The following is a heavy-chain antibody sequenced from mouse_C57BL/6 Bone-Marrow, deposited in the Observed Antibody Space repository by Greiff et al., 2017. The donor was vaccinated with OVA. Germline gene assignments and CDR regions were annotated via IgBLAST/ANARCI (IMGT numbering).Heavy chain of an antibody. CDR3: ARSPHYYGSTSWFAY. V-gene: IGHV1-81*01. J-gene: IGHJ3*01. CDR2: IYPRSGNT. D-gene: IGHD1-1*01. Sequence: VQLQQSGAELARPGASVKLSCKASGYTFTSYGISWVKQRTGQGLEWIGEIYPRSGNTYYNAKFKGKATLTADKSSSTAYMERRSLTSEDSAVYFCARSPHYYGSTSWFAYWGQGTLVTVSA. CDR1: GYTFTSYG.